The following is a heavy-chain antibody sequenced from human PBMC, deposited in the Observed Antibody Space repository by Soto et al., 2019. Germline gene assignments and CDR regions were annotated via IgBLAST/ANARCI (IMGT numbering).Heavy chain of an antibody. CDR1: GGTFSSYA. Sequence: QVQLVQSGAEVKKPGSLVKVSCKASGGTFSSYAISWVRQAPGQGLEWMGGIIPIFGTANYAQKFQGRVTITADKSTSTAYMELSSLRSEDTAVYYCARVPWYCSGGSCYARQGWFDPWGQGTLVTVSS. CDR3: ARVPWYCSGGSCYARQGWFDP. CDR2: IIPIFGTA. D-gene: IGHD2-15*01. J-gene: IGHJ5*02. V-gene: IGHV1-69*06.